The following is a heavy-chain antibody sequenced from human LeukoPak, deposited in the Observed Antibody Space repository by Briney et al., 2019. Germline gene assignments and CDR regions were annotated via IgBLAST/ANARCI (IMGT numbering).Heavy chain of an antibody. CDR1: GLTFSSYA. J-gene: IGHJ1*01. CDR2: IRASGDNT. CDR3: AKGGAVTGTIYFQH. D-gene: IGHD6-19*01. V-gene: IGHV3-23*01. Sequence: GGSLRLSCAAAGLTFSSYAMSWVRQAPGKGLEWVSGIRASGDNTYYADSVKGRFTISRDNSKNTLYLQMNSLRAEDTAVYYCAKGGAVTGTIYFQHWGQGTLVTVSS.